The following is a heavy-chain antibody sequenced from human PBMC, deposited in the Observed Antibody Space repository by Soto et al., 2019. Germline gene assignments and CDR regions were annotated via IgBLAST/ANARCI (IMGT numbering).Heavy chain of an antibody. CDR1: GFTFSSYG. D-gene: IGHD6-13*01. CDR2: IWYDGSNK. V-gene: IGHV3-33*01. Sequence: GGSLILSCAASGFTFSSYGMHWVRQAPGKGLEWVAVIWYDGSNKYYADSVKGRFTISRDNSKNTLYLQMNSLRAEDTAVYYCARGPIAAAGRLDYWGQGILVTVSS. CDR3: ARGPIAAAGRLDY. J-gene: IGHJ4*02.